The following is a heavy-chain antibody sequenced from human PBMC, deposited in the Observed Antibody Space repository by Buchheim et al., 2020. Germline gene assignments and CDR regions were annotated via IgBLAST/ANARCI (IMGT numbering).Heavy chain of an antibody. D-gene: IGHD6-19*01. CDR3: AKRAVGSSGWSTFDS. J-gene: IGHJ4*02. V-gene: IGHV3-23*01. CDR1: GFTFSSYA. CDR2: IGGSGGTT. Sequence: EVQLLESGGGLVQPGGSLRLSCAASGFTFSSYAMSWVRQAPGKGLEWVSVIGGSGGTTYYADSVKGRFTISRDNSKNTVYLQMNSLRTEDTAVYYCAKRAVGSSGWSTFDSWGQGTL.